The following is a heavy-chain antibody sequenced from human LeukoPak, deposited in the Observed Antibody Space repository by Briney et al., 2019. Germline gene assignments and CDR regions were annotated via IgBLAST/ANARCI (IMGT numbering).Heavy chain of an antibody. CDR1: GGSISSYY. D-gene: IGHD1-14*01. V-gene: IGHV4-59*01. Sequence: SETLSLTCTVSGGSISSYYWSWIRQPPGKGLEWIGYIYYSGSTNYNPSLKSRVTISVDTSKNQFPLKLSSVTAADTAVYYCARNQKAGFDYWGQGTLVTVSS. CDR2: IYYSGST. J-gene: IGHJ4*02. CDR3: ARNQKAGFDY.